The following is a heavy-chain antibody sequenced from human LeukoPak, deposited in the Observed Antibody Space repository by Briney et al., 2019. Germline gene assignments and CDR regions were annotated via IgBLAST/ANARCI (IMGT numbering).Heavy chain of an antibody. D-gene: IGHD3-10*02. V-gene: IGHV1-2*02. CDR3: AELGITMIGGV. CDR2: INPNSGGT. Sequence: ASVKVSCKASGYTFTGYYMHWVRQAPGQGLEWMGWINPNSGGTNYAQKFQGRVTMTTDTSTSTAYMELRSPRSDDTAVYYCAELGITMIGGVWGKGTTVTISS. CDR1: GYTFTGYY. J-gene: IGHJ6*04.